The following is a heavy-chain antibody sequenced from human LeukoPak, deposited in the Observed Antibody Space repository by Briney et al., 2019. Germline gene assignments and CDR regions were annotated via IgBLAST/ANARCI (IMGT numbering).Heavy chain of an antibody. V-gene: IGHV3-23*01. CDR2: ISGSGGST. Sequence: GGSLRLSCAASGFTFSSYAMSWVRQAPGKGLEWVSAISGSGGSTYYADPVRGRFTISRDNSKNTLYLQMNSLRAEDTAVYYCAKDSDPDTAMVVSPDYWGQGTLVTVSS. CDR3: AKDSDPDTAMVVSPDY. D-gene: IGHD5-18*01. J-gene: IGHJ4*02. CDR1: GFTFSSYA.